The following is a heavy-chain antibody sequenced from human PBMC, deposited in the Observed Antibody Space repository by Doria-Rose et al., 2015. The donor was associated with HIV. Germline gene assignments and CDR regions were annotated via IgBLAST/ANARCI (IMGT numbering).Heavy chain of an antibody. D-gene: IGHD3-10*01. J-gene: IGHJ3*01. CDR2: ISWDGGSS. Sequence: WVSLISWDGGSSYYADSVQGRFTISGDNSKSSLYLQMNSLRAEDTALYYCAKDSDTYYYGSGDAFDVWGQGTMVTVSS. V-gene: IGHV3-43D*03. CDR3: AKDSDTYYYGSGDAFDV.